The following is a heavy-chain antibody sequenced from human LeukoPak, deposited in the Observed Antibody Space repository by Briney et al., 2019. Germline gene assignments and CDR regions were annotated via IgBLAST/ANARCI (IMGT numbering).Heavy chain of an antibody. J-gene: IGHJ4*02. V-gene: IGHV4-34*01. CDR2: INQSGNT. CDR3: ERRPYKTYYYVPGSYYND. D-gene: IGHD3-10*02. Sequence: SETLSLTCAVNGGSFTYYYWTWIRQPPGKGLEWIGEINQSGNTNYNPSLKSRVTLSVDKSKRHFSLNLSSVTAADRAVYYCERRPYKTYYYVPGSYYNDWGQGTLVTVSS. CDR1: GGSFTYYY.